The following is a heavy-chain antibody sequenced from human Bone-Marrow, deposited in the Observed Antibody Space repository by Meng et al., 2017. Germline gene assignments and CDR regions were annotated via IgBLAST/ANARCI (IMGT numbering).Heavy chain of an antibody. D-gene: IGHD2-2*01. J-gene: IGHJ4*02. Sequence: QVQLVQSGPEVKKPGASVKVSCKASGYTFTSYAIHWVRQAPGQRPEWMGWINAGNGNTEDSQKFQGRVTITRDTSASTAYMELSSLTSEDTAVYYCARVYCSSTSCQYYFDYWGQGTLVTVSS. CDR2: INAGNGNT. CDR1: GYTFTSYA. CDR3: ARVYCSSTSCQYYFDY. V-gene: IGHV1-3*01.